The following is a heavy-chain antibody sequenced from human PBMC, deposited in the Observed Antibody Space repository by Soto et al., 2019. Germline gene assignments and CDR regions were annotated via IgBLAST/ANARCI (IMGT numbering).Heavy chain of an antibody. CDR1: GGSISSYY. CDR3: ARDGYSGYDYGDYYYYYGMDV. CDR2: IYYSGST. V-gene: IGHV4-59*01. Sequence: SETLSLTCTVSGGSISSYYWSWIRQPPGKGLEWIGYIYYSGSTNYNPSLKSRVTISVDTSKNQFSLKLSSVTAADTAVYYCARDGYSGYDYGDYYYYYGMDVWGQGTTVTVSS. D-gene: IGHD5-12*01. J-gene: IGHJ6*02.